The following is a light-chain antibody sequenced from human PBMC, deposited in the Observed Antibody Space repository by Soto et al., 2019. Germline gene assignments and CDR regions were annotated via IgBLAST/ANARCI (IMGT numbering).Light chain of an antibody. CDR1: QSISSY. V-gene: IGKV1-33*01. Sequence: IQMTQSPSSVSASVGDRLTITFRASQSISSYLNWYQQKPGRAPKLLIYDASNLEAGVPSRFRGSGSGTDFTFTISRLQPEDIATYYCQQYENLPTFGQGTRLEI. CDR2: DAS. J-gene: IGKJ5*01. CDR3: QQYENLPT.